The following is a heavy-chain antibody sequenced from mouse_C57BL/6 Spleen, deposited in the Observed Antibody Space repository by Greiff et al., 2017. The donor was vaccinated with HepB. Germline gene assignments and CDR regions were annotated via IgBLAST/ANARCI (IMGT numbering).Heavy chain of an antibody. V-gene: IGHV1-63*01. CDR3: ARHYGSSYPGFAY. CDR1: GYTFTNYW. Sequence: QVQLQQSGAELVRPGTSVKMSCKASGYTFTNYWIGWAKQRPGHGLEWIGDIYPGGGYTNYNEKFKGKATLTADKSSSTAYMQFSSLTSEDSAIYYCARHYGSSYPGFAYWGQGTLVTVSA. J-gene: IGHJ3*01. CDR2: IYPGGGYT. D-gene: IGHD1-1*01.